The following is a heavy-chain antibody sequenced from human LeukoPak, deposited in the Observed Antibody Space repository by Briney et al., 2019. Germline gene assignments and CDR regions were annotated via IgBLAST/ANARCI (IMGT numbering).Heavy chain of an antibody. CDR2: ISSSSSSI. CDR1: GVTFSSNS. J-gene: IGHJ3*02. D-gene: IGHD6-6*01. CDR3: ARWGLGKARKGDAFDM. Sequence: GGSLRLSCAASGVTFSSNSMNWVRQAPGKGLEWVASISSSSSSIYYADSMKGRFTISRDNAQNSLFLEMNSLRAEDTAVYYCARWGLGKARKGDAFDMWGQGTMVIVSS. V-gene: IGHV3-21*01.